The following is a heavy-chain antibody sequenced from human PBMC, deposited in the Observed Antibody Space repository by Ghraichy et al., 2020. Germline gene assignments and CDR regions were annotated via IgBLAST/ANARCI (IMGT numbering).Heavy chain of an antibody. CDR1: GDSLISATDY. CDR3: ARERAGRRYYYYMDV. J-gene: IGHJ6*03. Sequence: TLSLTCTVSGDSLISATDYWTWIRQPPGKGLECIGYIHHSGSTNYNPSLKSRVTISIDTSKNQFSLKLRSVTAADTAVYFCARERAGRRYYYYMDVWGKGTTVTVSS. CDR2: IHHSGST. V-gene: IGHV4-61*01. D-gene: IGHD1-1*01.